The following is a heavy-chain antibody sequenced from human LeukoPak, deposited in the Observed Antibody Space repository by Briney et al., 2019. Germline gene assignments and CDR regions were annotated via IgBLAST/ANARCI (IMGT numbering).Heavy chain of an antibody. CDR3: ASQLLLFGESYMDV. CDR2: IYSGGST. Sequence: GGSLRLSCAASGFTFSSYAMSWVRQAPGKGLEWVSVIYSGGSTYYADSVKGRFTISRDNSKNTLYLQMNSLRAEDTAVYYCASQLLLFGESYMDVWGKGTTVTVSS. CDR1: GFTFSSYA. V-gene: IGHV3-53*01. J-gene: IGHJ6*03. D-gene: IGHD3-10*01.